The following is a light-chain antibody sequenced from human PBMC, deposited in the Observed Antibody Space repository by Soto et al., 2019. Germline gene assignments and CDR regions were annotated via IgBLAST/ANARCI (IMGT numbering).Light chain of an antibody. CDR3: QQTYTLPRT. CDR1: QTVSKY. Sequence: ASQTVSKYVNWYQQKPGKVPDLLIYTASTLYSGVPSRSSGRGSGTEFTLTISSLQPEDFATYYCQQTYTLPRTFAQGTKVDIK. CDR2: TAS. J-gene: IGKJ1*01. V-gene: IGKV1-39*01.